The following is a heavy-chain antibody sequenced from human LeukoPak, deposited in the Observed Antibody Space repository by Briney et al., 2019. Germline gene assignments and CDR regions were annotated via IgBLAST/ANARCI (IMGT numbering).Heavy chain of an antibody. V-gene: IGHV1-18*01. J-gene: IGHJ3*02. CDR2: ISAYNGNT. D-gene: IGHD6-19*01. CDR3: ASGPIAVAGSDAFDI. Sequence: GASVKVSCKASGYTFISYGISWVRQAPGQGLEWMGWISAYNGNTNYAQKLQGRVTMTTDTSTSTAYMELRSLRSDDTAVYYCASGPIAVAGSDAFDIWGQGTMVTVSS. CDR1: GYTFISYG.